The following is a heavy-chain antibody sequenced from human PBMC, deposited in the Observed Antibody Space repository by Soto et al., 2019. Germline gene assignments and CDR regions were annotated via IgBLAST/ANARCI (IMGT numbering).Heavy chain of an antibody. Sequence: QLHLQESGPGLVKPSETLSLTCTVSGDSFSTSNYYWGWIRQPPGKGLEWIGNIFYGGGTGVTYYNPPPKSRVIISVDTSKNQFSLKLRSITAADTAFYFCARRGGGDSLFDSWGQGKLVTVSS. J-gene: IGHJ4*02. CDR3: ARRGGGDSLFDS. D-gene: IGHD4-17*01. V-gene: IGHV4-39*01. CDR2: IFYGGGTGVT. CDR1: GDSFSTSNYY.